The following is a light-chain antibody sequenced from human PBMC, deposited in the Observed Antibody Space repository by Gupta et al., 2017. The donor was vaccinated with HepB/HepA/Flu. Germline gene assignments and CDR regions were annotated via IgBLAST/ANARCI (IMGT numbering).Light chain of an antibody. CDR1: QSLVKSNGYNY. V-gene: IGKV2-28*01. CDR2: LGS. Sequence: DIVMNQSPLYLPVTPGGSAHISCRSRQSLVKSNGYNYLDWYLQKPGQSPQLLIYLGSKRASGVPDRFSGSGSGADFTLKISRVEADDVGVYYFMQALQSPRTFGQGTKLEIK. CDR3: MQALQSPRT. J-gene: IGKJ2*02.